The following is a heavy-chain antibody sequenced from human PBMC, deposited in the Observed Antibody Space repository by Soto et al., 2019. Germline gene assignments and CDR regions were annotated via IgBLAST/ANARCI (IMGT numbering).Heavy chain of an antibody. CDR2: IRSKANSYAT. J-gene: IGHJ6*02. D-gene: IGHD6-19*01. CDR1: GFTFSGSA. V-gene: IGHV3-73*01. Sequence: GSLRLSCAASGFTFSGSAMHWVRQASGKGLEWVGRIRSKANSYATAYAASVKGRFTVSRDDSKNTAYLQMNSLKTEDTAVYYCASLDSSGWRHYYGMDVWGQGTTVTVSS. CDR3: ASLDSSGWRHYYGMDV.